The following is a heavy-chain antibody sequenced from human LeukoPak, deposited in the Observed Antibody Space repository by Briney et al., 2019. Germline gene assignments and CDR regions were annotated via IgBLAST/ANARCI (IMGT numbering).Heavy chain of an antibody. J-gene: IGHJ2*01. D-gene: IGHD3-22*01. CDR3: ARVTSDSSGYYYLNWYSDL. Sequence: SETLSLTCTVSGGSISSYYWSWIRQPPGKGLEWIGYIYYSGSTNYNPSLKSRVTISVDTSKNQFSLKLSSVTAADTAVYYCARVTSDSSGYYYLNWYSDLWGRGTLVTVSS. CDR1: GGSISSYY. V-gene: IGHV4-59*01. CDR2: IYYSGST.